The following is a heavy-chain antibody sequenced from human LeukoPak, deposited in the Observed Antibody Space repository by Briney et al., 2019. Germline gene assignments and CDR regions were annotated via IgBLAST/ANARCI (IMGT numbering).Heavy chain of an antibody. J-gene: IGHJ4*02. CDR3: TTGLGAVAGTYYFDY. D-gene: IGHD6-19*01. CDR1: GFTFGNAW. Sequence: GGSLTLSCAASGFTFGNAWMSWVRQAPGKGLEWVGRIKSKTDGGTTDYAAPVKGRFTISRDDSKNTLYLQMNSLKTEDTAVYYCTTGLGAVAGTYYFDYWGQGTLVTVSS. V-gene: IGHV3-15*01. CDR2: IKSKTDGGTT.